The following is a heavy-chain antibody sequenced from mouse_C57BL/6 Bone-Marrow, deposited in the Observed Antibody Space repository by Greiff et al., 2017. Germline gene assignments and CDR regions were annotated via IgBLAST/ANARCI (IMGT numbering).Heavy chain of an antibody. CDR1: GFTIKNSY. J-gene: IGHJ2*01. D-gene: IGHD1-1*01. V-gene: IGHV14-3*01. CDR2: IDPANGNT. CDR3: DVYDSSSFDY. Sequence: VQLQQSVAELVRPGASVKLSCTASGFTIKNSYMHWVKQRPEQGLEWIGRIDPANGNTKYAPKFQGKATLTTDTSSNTAYLQLSSLPSDDTAIYDCDVYDSSSFDYWGQGTTLTVSS.